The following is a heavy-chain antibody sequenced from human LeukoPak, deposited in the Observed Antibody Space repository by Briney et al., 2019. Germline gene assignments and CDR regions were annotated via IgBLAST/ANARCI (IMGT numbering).Heavy chain of an antibody. J-gene: IGHJ4*02. Sequence: GGSLRLSCAASGFTFSSYWMSWVRQAPGKGLEYVSAISSNGGSTYYADSVKGRFTISRDNSKNTLYLQMSSLRAEDTAVYYCVKDARVYDFWSGYSFSYFDYWGQGTLVTVSS. V-gene: IGHV3-64D*06. D-gene: IGHD3-3*01. CDR1: GFTFSSYW. CDR2: ISSNGGST. CDR3: VKDARVYDFWSGYSFSYFDY.